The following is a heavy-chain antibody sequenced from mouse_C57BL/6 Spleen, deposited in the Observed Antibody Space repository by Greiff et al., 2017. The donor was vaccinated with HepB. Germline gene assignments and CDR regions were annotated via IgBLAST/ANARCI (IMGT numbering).Heavy chain of an antibody. V-gene: IGHV1-82*01. J-gene: IGHJ2*01. CDR2: IYPGDGDT. Sequence: QVQLQQSGPELVKPGASVKISCKASGYAFSSSWMNWVKQRPGKGLEWIGRIYPGDGDTNYNGKFKGKATLTADKSSSTAYMQLSSLTSEDSAVYFCARTGNYGNYDYWGQGTTLTVSS. CDR1: GYAFSSSW. D-gene: IGHD2-1*01. CDR3: ARTGNYGNYDY.